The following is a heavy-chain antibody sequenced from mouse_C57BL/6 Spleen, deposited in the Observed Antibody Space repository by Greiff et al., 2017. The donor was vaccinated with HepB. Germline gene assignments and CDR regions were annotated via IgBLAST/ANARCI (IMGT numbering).Heavy chain of an antibody. D-gene: IGHD3-1*01. Sequence: EVMLVESGGGLVQPGGSLKLSCAASGFTFSDYYMYWVRQTPEKRLEWVAYISNGGGSTYYPDTVKGRFTISRDNAKNTLYLQMSRLKSEDTAMYYCARSWIGYYAMDYWGQGTSVTVSS. J-gene: IGHJ4*01. V-gene: IGHV5-12*01. CDR3: ARSWIGYYAMDY. CDR1: GFTFSDYY. CDR2: ISNGGGST.